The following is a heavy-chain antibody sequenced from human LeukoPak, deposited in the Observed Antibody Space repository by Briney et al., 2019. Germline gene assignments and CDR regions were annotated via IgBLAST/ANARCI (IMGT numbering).Heavy chain of an antibody. D-gene: IGHD6-13*01. CDR2: IYSGGST. CDR3: ASLGSFGRVQQQLARFDY. V-gene: IGHV3-53*01. Sequence: GGSLRLSCAASGYTVSSNYMSWVRQAPGKGLEWVSVIYSGGSTHYADSVKGRFTISRDNSKNTLYLQMNSLRAEDTAVYYCASLGSFGRVQQQLARFDYWGQGTLVTVSS. J-gene: IGHJ4*02. CDR1: GYTVSSNY.